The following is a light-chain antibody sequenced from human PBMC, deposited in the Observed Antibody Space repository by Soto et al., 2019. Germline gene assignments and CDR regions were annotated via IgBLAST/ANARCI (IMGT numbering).Light chain of an antibody. CDR1: QSVNSN. Sequence: EIVMTQSPATLSVSPGETATLSCRASQSVNSNLAWYQQKPGQAPRLLISDASTRAAGLPARFSGSGSGTEFTLTISSLQSEDFAVYFCQQSNNWPTTFGQGTKVEIQ. CDR2: DAS. CDR3: QQSNNWPTT. V-gene: IGKV3-15*01. J-gene: IGKJ1*01.